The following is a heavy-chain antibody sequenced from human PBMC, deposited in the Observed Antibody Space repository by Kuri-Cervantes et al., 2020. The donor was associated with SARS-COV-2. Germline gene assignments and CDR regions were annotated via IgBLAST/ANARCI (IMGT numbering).Heavy chain of an antibody. D-gene: IGHD3-22*01. CDR2: IYYSGST. Sequence: ESLKISCTVSGGSISSSSYYWGWIRQPPGKGLEWIGSIYYSGSTYYNPSLKSRVTISVDTSKNQFSLKLSSVTAADTAVYYCARDRSRAYYYGSSGFGAWGQGTLVTVSS. CDR1: GGSISSSSYY. V-gene: IGHV4-39*02. J-gene: IGHJ5*02. CDR3: ARDRSRAYYYGSSGFGA.